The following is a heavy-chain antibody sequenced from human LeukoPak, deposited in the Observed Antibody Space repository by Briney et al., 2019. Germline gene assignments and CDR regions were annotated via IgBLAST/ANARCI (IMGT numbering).Heavy chain of an antibody. V-gene: IGHV3-53*01. D-gene: IGHD7-27*01. CDR3: TRNWGSDNWFDP. Sequence: GGSLRLSCAASGFTVSSNYMTWVRQAPGKGLEWVSVIYSGGSTYYADSVKGRFTISRDNSKNTLYLQMNRLRAEDTAVYYCTRNWGSDNWFDPWGQGTLATVSS. CDR1: GFTVSSNY. J-gene: IGHJ5*02. CDR2: IYSGGST.